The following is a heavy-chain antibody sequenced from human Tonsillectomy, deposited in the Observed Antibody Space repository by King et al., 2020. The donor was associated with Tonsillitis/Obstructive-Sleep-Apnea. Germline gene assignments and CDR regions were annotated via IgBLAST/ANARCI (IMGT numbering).Heavy chain of an antibody. CDR1: GFTFSSYG. CDR3: ATRAITMVRGAGNDAFDI. D-gene: IGHD3-10*01. J-gene: IGHJ3*02. V-gene: IGHV3-33*01. Sequence: VQLVESGGGVVQPGRSLRLSCAASGFTFSSYGMHWVRQAPGKGLEWEAVIWYDGSNKYYADSVKGRFTISRDNSKNTLYLQMNSLRAEDTAVYYCATRAITMVRGAGNDAFDIWGQGTMVTVSS. CDR2: IWYDGSNK.